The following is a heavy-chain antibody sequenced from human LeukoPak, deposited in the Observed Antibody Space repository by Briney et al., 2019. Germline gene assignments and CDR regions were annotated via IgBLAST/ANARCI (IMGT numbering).Heavy chain of an antibody. D-gene: IGHD6-19*01. CDR3: AKAGWYDYYYGMDV. CDR2: IYSGGST. Sequence: PGGSLRLSCAASGFTVSSNYMSWVRQAPGKGLEWVSVIYSGGSTYYADSVKGRFTISRDNSKNTLYLQMNSLRAEDTAVYYCAKAGWYDYYYGMDVWGQGTTVTVSS. J-gene: IGHJ6*02. CDR1: GFTVSSNY. V-gene: IGHV3-66*01.